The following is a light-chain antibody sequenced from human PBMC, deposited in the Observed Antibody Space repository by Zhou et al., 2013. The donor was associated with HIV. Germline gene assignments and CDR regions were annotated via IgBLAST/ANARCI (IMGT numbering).Light chain of an antibody. CDR1: QSVSSSY. J-gene: IGKJ5*01. CDR2: GAS. CDR3: QHYGSSFPIT. Sequence: EIVLTQSPGTLSLSPGERATLSCRASQSVSSSYLAWYQQKPGQAPRLLIYGASSRATGIPDRFSGSGSGTDFTLTIRRLEPEDFAVYYCQHYGSSFPITFGQGTRLA. V-gene: IGKV3-20*01.